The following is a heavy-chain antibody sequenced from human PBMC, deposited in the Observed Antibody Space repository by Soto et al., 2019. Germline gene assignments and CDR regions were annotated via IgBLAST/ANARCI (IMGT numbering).Heavy chain of an antibody. CDR2: IFYSGST. J-gene: IGHJ3*02. CDR1: GGSVSSGNYY. CDR3: ARYDSSGGRAFDI. V-gene: IGHV4-61*01. Sequence: QVQLQESGPGLVKPSETLSLTCTVSGGSVSSGNYYWSWIRQPPGKGLEWIGYIFYSGSTYYNPSLKSPVPIPVDTSKNQFSLKLSSMTAADPAVYYCARYDSSGGRAFDIWSQGTMVTVSS. D-gene: IGHD3-22*01.